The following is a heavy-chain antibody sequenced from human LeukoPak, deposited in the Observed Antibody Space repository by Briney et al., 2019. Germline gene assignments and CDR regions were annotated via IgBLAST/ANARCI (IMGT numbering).Heavy chain of an antibody. V-gene: IGHV3-74*01. CDR1: GFTLTGYW. Sequence: GGSLRLSCAASGFTLTGYWMYWVRQAPGKGLVWVSYINSDGSSTNYADSVKGRFTISGDNAENTLYLQMNSLRAEDTAVYYCARDRTLDYWGQGTLVTVSS. CDR2: INSDGSST. J-gene: IGHJ4*02. CDR3: ARDRTLDY.